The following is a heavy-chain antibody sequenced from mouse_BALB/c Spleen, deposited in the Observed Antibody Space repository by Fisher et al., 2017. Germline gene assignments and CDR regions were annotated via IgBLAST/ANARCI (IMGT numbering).Heavy chain of an antibody. CDR3: ARLPLLRLAMDY. Sequence: GRFTISRDNAKNNLYLQMSSLRSEDTALYYCARLPLLRLAMDYWGQGTSVTVS. D-gene: IGHD1-1*01. J-gene: IGHJ4*01. V-gene: IGHV5-9-2*01.